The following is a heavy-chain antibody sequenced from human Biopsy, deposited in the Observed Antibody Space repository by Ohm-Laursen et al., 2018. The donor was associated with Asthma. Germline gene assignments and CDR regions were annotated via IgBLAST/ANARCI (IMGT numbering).Heavy chain of an antibody. CDR2: VNTGNGDT. Sequence: SPVKVSCKASGYNFISFAIHWVRQAPGQRLEWMGWVNTGNGDTKYSQKFQGRVTITRDTSASAAYMELRSLRSEDTATYYCARTYYDFLTGQVKDVFGVWGQGTMVTVSS. CDR1: GYNFISFA. J-gene: IGHJ3*01. CDR3: ARTYYDFLTGQVKDVFGV. D-gene: IGHD3-9*01. V-gene: IGHV1-3*04.